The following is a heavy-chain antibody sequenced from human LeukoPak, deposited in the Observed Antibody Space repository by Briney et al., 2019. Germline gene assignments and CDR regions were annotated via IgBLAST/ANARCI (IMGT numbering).Heavy chain of an antibody. CDR2: IWYDGSNK. Sequence: GALRLSCAASGFTFSTYAMSWVRQAPGKGLEWVAVIWYDGSNKYYADSVKGRFTISRDNSKNTLYLQMNSLRAEDTAVYYCARDPSSIAAAGTSYYYYGMDVWGQGTTVTVSS. CDR1: GFTFSTYA. D-gene: IGHD6-13*01. V-gene: IGHV3-33*08. CDR3: ARDPSSIAAAGTSYYYYGMDV. J-gene: IGHJ6*02.